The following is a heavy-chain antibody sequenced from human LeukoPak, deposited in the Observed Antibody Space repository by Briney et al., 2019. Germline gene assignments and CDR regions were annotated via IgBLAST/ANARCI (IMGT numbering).Heavy chain of an antibody. J-gene: IGHJ4*02. D-gene: IGHD1-14*01. CDR3: TTFSPRLLGY. CDR1: GFTFSSYS. CDR2: ISSSSSYI. Sequence: GGSLRLSCAASGFTFSSYSMNWVRQAPGKGLEWVSSISSSSSYIYYADSVKGRFTISRDNAKNSLYLQMNSLKTADTAVYYCTTFSPRLLGYWGQGTLVTVSS. V-gene: IGHV3-21*03.